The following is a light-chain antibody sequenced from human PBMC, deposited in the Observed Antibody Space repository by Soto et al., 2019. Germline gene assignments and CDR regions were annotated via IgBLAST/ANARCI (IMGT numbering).Light chain of an antibody. CDR2: KES. J-gene: IGKJ4*01. Sequence: DIQMTQSPSTLSASVGDRVTITCRASQSISSWLAWYQQKPGKAPKIMIYKESSLESGVPSRFSGSGSGTDLALTITRLQAEDFATYYCQKLRMYPSTFGGGTKVDIK. CDR3: QKLRMYPST. V-gene: IGKV1-5*03. CDR1: QSISSW.